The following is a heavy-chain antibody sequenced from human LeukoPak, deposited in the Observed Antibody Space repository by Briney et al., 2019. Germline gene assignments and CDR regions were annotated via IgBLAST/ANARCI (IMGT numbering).Heavy chain of an antibody. D-gene: IGHD4-23*01. Sequence: QPGGSLRLSCAASGFNFNNCAMNWVRQAAGKGLEWVSGINESGDNTYNADSVKGRFIISRDNFRKTLYLQMNSLRAEDTAVYYCAKDCDYDGNSGMPCYWGQGTQVTVSS. CDR3: AKDCDYDGNSGMPCY. CDR2: INESGDNT. J-gene: IGHJ4*02. V-gene: IGHV3-23*01. CDR1: GFNFNNCA.